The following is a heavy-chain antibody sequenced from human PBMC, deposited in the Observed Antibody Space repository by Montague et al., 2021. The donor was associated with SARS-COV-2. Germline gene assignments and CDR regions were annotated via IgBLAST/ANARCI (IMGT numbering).Heavy chain of an antibody. CDR2: IYWDDDK. CDR1: GFSLSTSGVG. Sequence: PALVKPTQTLTLTCTFSGFSLSTSGVGVGWIRQPPGKALEWLALIYWDDDKRYSPSLKSRLTITKDTSKNQVVLTMTNMDPVDTATYYCAHRPRTAWIASGCFDPWGQGALVTVSS. CDR3: AHRPRTAWIASGCFDP. D-gene: IGHD2-2*03. V-gene: IGHV2-5*02. J-gene: IGHJ5*02.